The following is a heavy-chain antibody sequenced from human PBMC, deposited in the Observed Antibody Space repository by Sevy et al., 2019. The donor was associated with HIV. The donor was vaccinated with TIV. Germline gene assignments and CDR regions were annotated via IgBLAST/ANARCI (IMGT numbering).Heavy chain of an antibody. CDR3: ARDSIPLVQGIIITPYYYGMDV. V-gene: IGHV1-18*04. CDR1: GYTFNTFG. D-gene: IGHD3-10*01. J-gene: IGHJ6*02. Sequence: ASVKVSCKTSGYTFNTFGINWVRQAPGQGLQWVGWISAYNGNTKSVQKLQGRVTMTTETSTSKVYMELGSLRSDDTAGYYCARDSIPLVQGIIITPYYYGMDVWGQGTTVTVSS. CDR2: ISAYNGNT.